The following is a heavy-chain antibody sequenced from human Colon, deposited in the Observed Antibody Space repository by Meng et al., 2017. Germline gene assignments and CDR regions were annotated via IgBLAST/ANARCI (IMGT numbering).Heavy chain of an antibody. J-gene: IGHJ5*02. D-gene: IGHD6-13*01. CDR2: VSAYNGNT. V-gene: IGHV1-18*01. CDR3: ARTPFGAAAGTIVNWFDP. Sequence: ASVKVSCKASGYTFSSSGISWVRQAPGQGLEWMGWVSAYNGNTNYAQKFQGRVTMTTDTSTSTAYMELRSLRSDDTAVYYCARTPFGAAAGTIVNWFDPWGQGTLVTVSS. CDR1: GYTFSSSG.